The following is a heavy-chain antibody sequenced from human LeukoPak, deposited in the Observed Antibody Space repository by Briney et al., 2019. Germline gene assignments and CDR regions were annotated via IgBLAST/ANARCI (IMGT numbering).Heavy chain of an antibody. Sequence: PGGSLRLSCAASGLTGSHNYMSWVHQAPGKGLEWVSAIHTSGDTCYADSVKGRFTISRDTSKNTLYLQINSLRVEDTAVYYCIVFGDSNHWGQGTLVTVSS. CDR3: IVFGDSNH. CDR2: IHTSGDT. J-gene: IGHJ5*02. V-gene: IGHV3-53*01. D-gene: IGHD4-17*01. CDR1: GLTGSHNY.